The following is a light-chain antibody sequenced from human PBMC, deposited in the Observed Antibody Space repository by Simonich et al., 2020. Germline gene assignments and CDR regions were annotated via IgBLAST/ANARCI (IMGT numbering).Light chain of an antibody. CDR3: QVWDSSTVV. V-gene: IGLV3-21*01. Sequence: SYVLTQPPSVSVAPGKTARITCGGKNIGSKSGHWYQQKPGQAPVLVVYDDSDRPSGIPERFSGSNSGNTATLTISRAQAGDEADYYCQVWDSSTVVFGGGTKLTVL. CDR2: DDS. J-gene: IGLJ2*01. CDR1: NIGSKS.